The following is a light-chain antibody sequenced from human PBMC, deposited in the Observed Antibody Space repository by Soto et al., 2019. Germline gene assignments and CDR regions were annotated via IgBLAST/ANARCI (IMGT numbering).Light chain of an antibody. Sequence: QSVLTQPPSVSGAPGQRVTISCTGSSSSIGAGYDVHWYQQLPGTAPKLLIYGNSNRPSGVPDRFSGSKSGTSASLAITGLQAEHEADYYCQSYDSSLSGWVFGGGTQLTVL. CDR3: QSYDSSLSGWV. CDR2: GNS. V-gene: IGLV1-40*01. J-gene: IGLJ3*02. CDR1: SSSIGAGYD.